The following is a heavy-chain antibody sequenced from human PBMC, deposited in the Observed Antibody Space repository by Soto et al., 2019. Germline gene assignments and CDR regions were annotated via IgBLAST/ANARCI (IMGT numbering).Heavy chain of an antibody. V-gene: IGHV3-33*01. Sequence: WGSLRLSCPASGFTVSRYVMLWGRQDPGKGLEWVAVIWYDGSNKYYADSVKGRFTISRDNSKNTLYLQMNSLRAEDTAVYYCARGSCSSTSWSNWFDPWGQGTLVTVSS. CDR2: IWYDGSNK. CDR3: ARGSCSSTSWSNWFDP. CDR1: GFTVSRYV. D-gene: IGHD2-2*01. J-gene: IGHJ5*02.